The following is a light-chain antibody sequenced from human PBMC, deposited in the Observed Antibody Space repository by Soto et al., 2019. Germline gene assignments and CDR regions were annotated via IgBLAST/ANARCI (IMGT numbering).Light chain of an antibody. Sequence: QSALTQPASVSGSPGQSITISCTGTSSDVGSYNLVSWYQQHPGKAPKLLIYEVSKRPSGVSNLFSGSKSGNTASLTISGVQAEDEADYYCCSYAGSSTVLFGGGTKLTVL. CDR1: SSDVGSYNL. V-gene: IGLV2-23*02. J-gene: IGLJ2*01. CDR2: EVS. CDR3: CSYAGSSTVL.